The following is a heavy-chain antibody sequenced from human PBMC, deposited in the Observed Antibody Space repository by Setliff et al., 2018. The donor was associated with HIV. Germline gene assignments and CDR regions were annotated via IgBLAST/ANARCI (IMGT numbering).Heavy chain of an antibody. V-gene: IGHV1-69*10. CDR3: ARFRAGGYNQNPDGFHL. CDR1: GDMPITYA. CDR2: SIPILAIA. J-gene: IGHJ3*01. D-gene: IGHD6-25*01. Sequence: AVKVSCKASGDMPITYAITWVRQAPGQGLEWLGGSIPILAIANYAQKFQGRVTIIADKSTGAGYMELTSVRSADTAVYYCARFRAGGYNQNPDGFHLWGQGTVVSVSS.